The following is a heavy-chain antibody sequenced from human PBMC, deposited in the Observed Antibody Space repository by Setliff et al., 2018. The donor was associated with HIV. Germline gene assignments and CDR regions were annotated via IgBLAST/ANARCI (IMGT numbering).Heavy chain of an antibody. CDR3: AVDRHAFDI. D-gene: IGHD5-12*01. Sequence: KVSCKASGYSFINYTINWLRQAPGRGLEWMGWIHTEQGFPMYAQGFTGRFVFSLDPSVNTAYLQINSLTPDDGGVYYCAVDRHAFDIWGQGTVVTVSS. J-gene: IGHJ3*02. CDR1: GYSFINYT. CDR2: IHTEQGFP. V-gene: IGHV7-4-1*02.